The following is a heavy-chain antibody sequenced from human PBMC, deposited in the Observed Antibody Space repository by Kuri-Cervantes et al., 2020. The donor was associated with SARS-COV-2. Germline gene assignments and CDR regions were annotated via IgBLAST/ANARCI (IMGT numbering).Heavy chain of an antibody. CDR3: ARYSRVPTRRAYYYYYMDV. D-gene: IGHD2-21*01. V-gene: IGHV4-34*01. Sequence: SQTLSLTCAVYGGSFSGYYWSWIRQPPGKGLEWIGEINHSGSTNYNPSLKSRVTISVDTSKNQFSLKLSSVTAADTAAYYCARYSRVPTRRAYYYYYMDVWGKGTTVTVSS. CDR2: INHSGST. J-gene: IGHJ6*03. CDR1: GGSFSGYY.